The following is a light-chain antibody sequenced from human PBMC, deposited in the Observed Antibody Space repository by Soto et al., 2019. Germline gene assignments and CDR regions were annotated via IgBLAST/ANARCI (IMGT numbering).Light chain of an antibody. Sequence: EIVLTQSPGTLSLSPGERATLSCRASQSVSSTSLAWYQHKPGQAPRLLVYGASSRATGIRDRFTGRWSGTDFTLSITRLEPEDYALYYCQEYSNARTFGQGTRPEIK. CDR1: QSVSSTS. CDR3: QEYSNART. CDR2: GAS. V-gene: IGKV3-20*01. J-gene: IGKJ2*01.